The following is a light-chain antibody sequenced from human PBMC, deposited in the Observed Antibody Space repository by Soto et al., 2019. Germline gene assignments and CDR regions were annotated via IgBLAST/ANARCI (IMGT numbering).Light chain of an antibody. CDR3: QQLHSWGVT. Sequence: DIQLTQSPYFLSASVGDRVTITCRASQGIGSYLAWYQQKPGKAPKLLISGASTLQSGVPSRFSGSGSVTEFTLTISSLQPEDFATYSCQQLHSWGVTFGGGTKVEIK. J-gene: IGKJ4*01. CDR2: GAS. CDR1: QGIGSY. V-gene: IGKV1-9*01.